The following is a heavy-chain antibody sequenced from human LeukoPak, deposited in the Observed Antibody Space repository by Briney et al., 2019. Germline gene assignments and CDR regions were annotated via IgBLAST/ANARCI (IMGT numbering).Heavy chain of an antibody. CDR2: INPNSGGT. CDR1: GYIFTDHY. J-gene: IGHJ4*02. Sequence: ASVKVSCKASGYIFTDHYMHWVRQAPGQGLEWMGWINPNSGGTNYAQKFQGRVTMTRDTSISTAYMELSRLRSDDTAVYYCAGTRQWLVLSGFDYWGQGTLVTVSS. V-gene: IGHV1-2*02. CDR3: AGTRQWLVLSGFDY. D-gene: IGHD6-19*01.